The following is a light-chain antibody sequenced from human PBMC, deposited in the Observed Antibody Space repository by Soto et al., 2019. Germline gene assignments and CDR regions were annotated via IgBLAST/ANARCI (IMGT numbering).Light chain of an antibody. CDR3: QQFNSYSYS. CDR2: KAS. J-gene: IGKJ2*01. CDR1: QSVSNW. V-gene: IGKV1-5*03. Sequence: DLQMTQSPSTLSASVGDRVNITCRASQSVSNWLAWYQQKPGKAPKLLIYKASSLESGVPSRFSGSGSGPVFTLTISSLQPDDFATYYCQQFNSYSYSFGQGTKLEVK.